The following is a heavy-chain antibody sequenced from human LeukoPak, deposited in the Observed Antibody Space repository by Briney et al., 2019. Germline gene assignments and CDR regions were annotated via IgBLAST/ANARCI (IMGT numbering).Heavy chain of an antibody. D-gene: IGHD6-19*01. CDR2: IWYDGSNK. J-gene: IGHJ4*02. Sequence: QPGGSLRLSCAASGFTFSSYGMHWVRQAPGKGLEWVAVIWYDGSNKYYADSVKGRFTISRDNSKNTLYLQMNSLRPEDTAVYYCAKDLYRSGWCLDYWGQGTLVTVSS. CDR3: AKDLYRSGWCLDY. V-gene: IGHV3-30*02. CDR1: GFTFSSYG.